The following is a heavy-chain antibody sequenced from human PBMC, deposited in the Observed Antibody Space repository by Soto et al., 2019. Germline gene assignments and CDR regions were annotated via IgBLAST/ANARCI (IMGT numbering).Heavy chain of an antibody. CDR3: AAYSHKGY. CDR1: GFTVSNNY. J-gene: IGHJ4*02. CDR2: IYSGGST. D-gene: IGHD3-16*01. Sequence: EEQLVESGGDLVQPGGSLRLSCAASGFTVSNNYMRWVRQAPGKGLEWVSLIYSGGSTYYADSVKGRFTISRDSSKNTLYLQMNSRRAEDTAMYYCAAYSHKGYWGQGTLVTVSS. V-gene: IGHV3-66*01.